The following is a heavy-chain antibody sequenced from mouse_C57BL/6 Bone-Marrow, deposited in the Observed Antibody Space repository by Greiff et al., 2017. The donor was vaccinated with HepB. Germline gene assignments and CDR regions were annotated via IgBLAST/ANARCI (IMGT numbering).Heavy chain of an antibody. CDR3: ARDYYYSNFPLAMDY. CDR2: ISYDGSN. V-gene: IGHV3-6*01. D-gene: IGHD2-5*01. Sequence: VQLQQSGPGLVKPSQSLSLTCSVTGYSITSGYYWNWIRQFPGNKLEWMGYISYDGSNNYNPSLKNRISITRDTSKNQFFLKLNSVTTEDTATYYCARDYYYSNFPLAMDYWGQGTSVTVSS. CDR1: GYSITSGYY. J-gene: IGHJ4*01.